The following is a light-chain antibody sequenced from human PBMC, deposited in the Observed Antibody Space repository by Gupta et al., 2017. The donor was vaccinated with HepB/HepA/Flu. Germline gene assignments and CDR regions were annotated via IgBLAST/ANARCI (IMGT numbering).Light chain of an antibody. CDR2: RND. CDR1: RSNVGRSL. Sequence: SVLTQPPSASGTPGQRVPISCSVSRSNVGRSLLYWYQQFPGAAPNLLIYRNDRRTSAVPARFSGSKFGSSASLAISGLRAEDGAYYYYAAADKNRRHVGFGGGTKLTVL. J-gene: IGLJ2*01. V-gene: IGLV1-47*01. CDR3: AAADKNRRHVG.